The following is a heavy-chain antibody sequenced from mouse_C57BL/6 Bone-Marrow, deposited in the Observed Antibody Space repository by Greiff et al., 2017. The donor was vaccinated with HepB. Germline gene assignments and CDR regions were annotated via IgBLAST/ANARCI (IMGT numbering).Heavy chain of an antibody. D-gene: IGHD3-2*02. V-gene: IGHV1-82*01. CDR1: GYAFSSSW. Sequence: VQLQQSGPELVKPGASVKISCKASGYAFSSSWMNWVKQRPGKGLEWIGRIYPGDGDTNYNGKFKGKATLTADKSSSTAYMQLSSLTSEDSAVYFCARSGSGYDYFDYWGQGTTLTVSS. CDR2: IYPGDGDT. CDR3: ARSGSGYDYFDY. J-gene: IGHJ2*01.